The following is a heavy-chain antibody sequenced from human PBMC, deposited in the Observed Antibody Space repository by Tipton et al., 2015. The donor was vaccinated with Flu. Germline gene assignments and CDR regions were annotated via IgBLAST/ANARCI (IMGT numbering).Heavy chain of an antibody. CDR2: NYYSGST. V-gene: IGHV4-59*01. Sequence: TLSLTCTVSGGSISSYYWSWIRQPPGKGLEWIGYNYYSGSTNYNPSLKSRVTISVDTSKNQFSLKLSSVTAADTAVYYCARGDCGSTSCLDYWGQGTLVTVSS. D-gene: IGHD2-2*01. CDR1: GGSISSYY. CDR3: ARGDCGSTSCLDY. J-gene: IGHJ4*02.